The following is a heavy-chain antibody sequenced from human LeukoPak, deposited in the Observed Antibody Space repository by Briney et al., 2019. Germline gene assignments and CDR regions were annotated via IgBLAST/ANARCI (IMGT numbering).Heavy chain of an antibody. V-gene: IGHV3-23*01. CDR3: AKLSSTQMLDSFDI. Sequence: QSGRSLRLSCAASGFTFDDYAMHWVRQAPGKGLEWVSAISGITTNTYYADSVKGRFTISRDNSKNTLYLQMTSLRAEDTAVYYCAKLSSTQMLDSFDIWGQGTMVTVSS. CDR2: ISGITTNT. CDR1: GFTFDDYA. J-gene: IGHJ3*02. D-gene: IGHD2-2*01.